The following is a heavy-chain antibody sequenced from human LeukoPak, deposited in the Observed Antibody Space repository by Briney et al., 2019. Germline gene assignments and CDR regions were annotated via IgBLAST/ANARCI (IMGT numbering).Heavy chain of an antibody. Sequence: PGGSLRLSCAASGFTFSSYSMNWVRQAPGKGLEWVSYISSSSSTIYYADSVKGRFTISRDNSKNTLYLHMDSLRAEDTAVYYCARDGNSGAYYYYMDVWGKGTTVTVSS. CDR3: ARDGNSGAYYYYMDV. D-gene: IGHD6-19*01. CDR2: ISSSSSTI. V-gene: IGHV3-48*01. CDR1: GFTFSSYS. J-gene: IGHJ6*03.